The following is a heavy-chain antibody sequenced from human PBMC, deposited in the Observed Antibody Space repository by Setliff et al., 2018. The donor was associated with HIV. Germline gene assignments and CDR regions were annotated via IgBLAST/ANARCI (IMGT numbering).Heavy chain of an antibody. D-gene: IGHD2-15*01. V-gene: IGHV5-51*01. CDR3: ARHVGYCSGGSCYEGSYFDY. CDR2: ICPGDSET. CDR1: GYSFTKYW. J-gene: IGHJ4*02. Sequence: PGESLKISCKGSGYSFTKYWIAWVRQMPGKGLEWMGIICPGDSETRYSPSFQGQVTISADKSISTAYLQWSSLKASDTAMHYCARHVGYCSGGSCYEGSYFDYWGQGTLVTVSS.